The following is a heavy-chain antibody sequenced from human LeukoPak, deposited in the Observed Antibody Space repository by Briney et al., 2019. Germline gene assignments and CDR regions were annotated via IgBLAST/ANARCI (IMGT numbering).Heavy chain of an antibody. V-gene: IGHV3-11*04. J-gene: IGHJ4*02. CDR1: GFTFSDYY. D-gene: IGHD6-13*01. CDR2: ISSSGTTI. CDR3: ARDGVAAGLYFDY. Sequence: GGSLRLSCAASGFTFSDYYMSWIRQAPGKGLECVSYISSSGTTIYYADSVKGRFTISRDNAKSSLYLQMNSLRAEDTAVYYCARDGVAAGLYFDYWGQGTLVTVSS.